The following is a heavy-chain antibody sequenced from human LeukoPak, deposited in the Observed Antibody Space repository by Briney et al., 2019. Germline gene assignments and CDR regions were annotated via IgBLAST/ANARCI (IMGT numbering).Heavy chain of an antibody. CDR2: IAYDGSRA. CDR3: TRYNNDHFDY. V-gene: IGHV3-33*01. J-gene: IGHJ4*02. D-gene: IGHD1-14*01. CDR1: GVTFGGYG. Sequence: GGSLRLSCAGSGVTFGGYGMQWFRQTPGKGLEWVAVIAYDGSRAFYADSVKGRFTISRDNSKNTMSMQMDDLRAEDTAVYYCTRYNNDHFDYWGQGTLVTVSS.